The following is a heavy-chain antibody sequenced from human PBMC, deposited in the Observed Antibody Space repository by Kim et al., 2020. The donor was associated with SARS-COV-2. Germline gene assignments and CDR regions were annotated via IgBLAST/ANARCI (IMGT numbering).Heavy chain of an antibody. D-gene: IGHD6-13*01. CDR2: IYYSGST. CDR3: ARDLMAAAGSWDY. V-gene: IGHV4-39*07. J-gene: IGHJ4*02. CDR1: GGSISSSSYY. Sequence: SETLSLTCTVSGGSISSSSYYWGWIRQPPGKGLEWIGSIYYSGSTYYNPSLKSRVTISVDTSKNQFSLKLSSVTAADTAVYYCARDLMAAAGSWDYWGQGTLVTLSS.